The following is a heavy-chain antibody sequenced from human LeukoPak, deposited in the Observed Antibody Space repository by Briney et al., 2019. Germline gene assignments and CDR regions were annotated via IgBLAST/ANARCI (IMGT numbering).Heavy chain of an antibody. CDR2: IYAIGSS. Sequence: SQTLSLTCTVSGDSISNYYSSWVRQPAGKGLEWIGRIYAIGSSNYNPSLKSRITMSVDTSKTQFSLKLSSVTSADPAVYYCARCLNTYYYDNSGYSPEHYYMDVWGKGTTVIVSS. CDR3: ARCLNTYYYDNSGYSPEHYYMDV. J-gene: IGHJ6*03. CDR1: GDSISNYY. D-gene: IGHD3-22*01. V-gene: IGHV4-4*07.